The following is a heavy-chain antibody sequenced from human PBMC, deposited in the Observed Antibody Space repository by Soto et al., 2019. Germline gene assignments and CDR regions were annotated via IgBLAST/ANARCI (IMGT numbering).Heavy chain of an antibody. CDR1: GGPFLRYA. D-gene: IGHD3-10*01. CDR2: IIPIFGTA. Sequence: SVKVSCKASGGPFLRYAISWVRQAPGRGLEWMGGIIPIFGTANYAQTFQGRVTITADESTSTAYMELGSLRSDDTAVYYCARASYRSGTYSYYYGMGGWGQGTTVAVSS. J-gene: IGHJ6*02. V-gene: IGHV1-69*13. CDR3: ARASYRSGTYSYYYGMGG.